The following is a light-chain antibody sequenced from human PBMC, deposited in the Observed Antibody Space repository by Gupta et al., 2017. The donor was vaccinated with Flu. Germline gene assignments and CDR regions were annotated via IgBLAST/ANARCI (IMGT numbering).Light chain of an antibody. J-gene: IGLJ1*01. CDR3: QTADTDNTYV. CDR1: LLMKKT. CDR2: KDT. V-gene: IGLV3-25*03. Sequence: SSELTQPPSVSVSPGQTATLICSGDLLMKKTAFWYQHRPGQAPVLVMYKDTERPSGVPGRFSGSSSGSIVTLTISGVQADDEADYFCQTADTDNTYVFGAGTRVTV.